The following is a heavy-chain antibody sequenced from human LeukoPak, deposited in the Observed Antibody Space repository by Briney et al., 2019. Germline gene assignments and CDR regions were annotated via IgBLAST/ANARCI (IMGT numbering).Heavy chain of an antibody. CDR3: ARFIHLGEYKHYFDY. J-gene: IGHJ4*02. V-gene: IGHV4-39*01. Sequence: SETLSLTCTVSGGSISSNFYYWGWIRQPPGKGLEWIGNTYYRGSTYYNPSLKSRVTISVDTSKNQFSLKLTSVTAADTAVYYCARFIHLGEYKHYFDYWGQGTLVTVSS. CDR1: GGSISSNFYY. D-gene: IGHD3-16*01. CDR2: TYYRGST.